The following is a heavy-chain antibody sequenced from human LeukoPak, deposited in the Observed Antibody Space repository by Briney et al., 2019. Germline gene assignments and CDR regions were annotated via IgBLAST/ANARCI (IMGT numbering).Heavy chain of an antibody. CDR1: GFTFSTYA. CDR2: IWYDGSNK. Sequence: GGSLRLSCAASGFTFSTYAMIWVRQAPGKGLEWVAVIWYDGSNKYYADSVKGRFTISRDNSKNTLYLQMNSLRAEDTAVYYCARDRSPYGDYEGALDYWGQGTLVTVSS. CDR3: ARDRSPYGDYEGALDY. J-gene: IGHJ4*02. V-gene: IGHV3-33*08. D-gene: IGHD4-17*01.